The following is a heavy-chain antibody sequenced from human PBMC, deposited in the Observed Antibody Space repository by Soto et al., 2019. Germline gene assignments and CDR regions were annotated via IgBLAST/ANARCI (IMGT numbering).Heavy chain of an antibody. CDR1: GFTFSSYG. CDR2: IWYDGSNK. V-gene: IGHV3-33*01. D-gene: IGHD6-19*01. Sequence: QVQLVESGGGVVQPGRSLRLSCAASGFTFSSYGMHWVRQAPGKGLEWVAVIWYDGSNKYYADSVKGRFTISRDNSKNRLYLQMNSLRAEDTAVYYCARMADSSGWYGAFDIWGQGTMVTVSS. CDR3: ARMADSSGWYGAFDI. J-gene: IGHJ3*02.